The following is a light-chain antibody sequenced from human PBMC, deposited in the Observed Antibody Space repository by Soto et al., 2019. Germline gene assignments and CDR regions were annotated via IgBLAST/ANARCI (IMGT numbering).Light chain of an antibody. CDR3: QKYNNWPPIT. Sequence: EIVLTQSPVTLSLSPGERATLSCRASQSVSSNLAWYQQKPGQAPRLLIYGASTRATGIPARFSGSGSGTEFTLTISRLQSEDFAVYYCQKYNNWPPITFGQGTRLEIK. V-gene: IGKV3-15*01. J-gene: IGKJ5*01. CDR2: GAS. CDR1: QSVSSN.